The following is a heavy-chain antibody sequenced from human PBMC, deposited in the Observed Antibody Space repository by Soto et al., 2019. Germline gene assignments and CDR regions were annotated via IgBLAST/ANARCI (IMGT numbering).Heavy chain of an antibody. Sequence: QVQLVESGGGVVQPGTSLRVSCVGSGFTFRSYVIHLVRQAPGKGLEWVALTSYDGSDKYYGDSVRGRFTISRDNSRNTVDLQMDSLRLEDTALYYCARWGTTGGLDVWGQGTLVS. V-gene: IGHV3-30*19. CDR2: TSYDGSDK. D-gene: IGHD3-16*01. CDR3: ARWGTTGGLDV. J-gene: IGHJ1*01. CDR1: GFTFRSYV.